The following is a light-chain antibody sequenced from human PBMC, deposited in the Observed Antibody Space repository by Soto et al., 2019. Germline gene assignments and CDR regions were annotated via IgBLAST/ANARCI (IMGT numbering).Light chain of an antibody. CDR2: EVS. CDR3: TSYTRDTALV. V-gene: IGLV2-14*01. Sequence: QSALTQPASVSGSPGQSITISCTGTSSDIGADDFVSWYQHHPDKTPKLIIYEVSNRPSGVSNRFSGSKSGSTASLTISGLQAEDEADYHCTSYTRDTALVFGTGTKLTVL. J-gene: IGLJ1*01. CDR1: SSDIGADDF.